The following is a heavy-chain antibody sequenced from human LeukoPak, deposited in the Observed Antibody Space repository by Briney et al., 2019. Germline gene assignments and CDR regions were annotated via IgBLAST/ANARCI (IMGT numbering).Heavy chain of an antibody. Sequence: GGSLRLSCAASGFTFSSYAMSWVRQVPGKGLEWVSGVSGSGSNTHSADSVKGRFTISRDNSKNTLYLQMNSLRAEDTAVYYCAKATVTTFADYFDYWGQGTLVTVSS. CDR2: VSGSGSNT. CDR3: AKATVTTFADYFDY. CDR1: GFTFSSYA. J-gene: IGHJ4*02. D-gene: IGHD4-11*01. V-gene: IGHV3-23*01.